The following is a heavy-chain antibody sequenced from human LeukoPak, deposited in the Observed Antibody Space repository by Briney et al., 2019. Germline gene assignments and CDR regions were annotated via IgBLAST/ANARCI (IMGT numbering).Heavy chain of an antibody. V-gene: IGHV4-61*02. J-gene: IGHJ4*02. CDR3: ARGVAGTSPYFDY. CDR1: GGSISSGSYY. Sequence: SETLSLTCTVSGGSISSGSYYWSWIRQPAGKGLEWIGRIYTSGSTNYNPSLKSRVTISVDTSKNQFSLKLSSVTAADTAVYYCARGVAGTSPYFDYWGQGTLVTVSS. CDR2: IYTSGST. D-gene: IGHD6-19*01.